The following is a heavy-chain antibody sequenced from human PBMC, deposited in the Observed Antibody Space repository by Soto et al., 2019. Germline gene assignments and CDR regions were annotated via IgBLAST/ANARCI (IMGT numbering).Heavy chain of an antibody. Sequence: ESLKLSWNASGYSFASYWIPWVRQMPGKGLEWMGIICPGDSYTRYSPSFQGQVTISADKSLNTAYLQWGSLKASDTAIYYCARLVTALLIFDYWGQGALVTASS. J-gene: IGHJ4*02. D-gene: IGHD2-21*02. CDR3: ARLVTALLIFDY. V-gene: IGHV5-51*01. CDR1: GYSFASYW. CDR2: ICPGDSYT.